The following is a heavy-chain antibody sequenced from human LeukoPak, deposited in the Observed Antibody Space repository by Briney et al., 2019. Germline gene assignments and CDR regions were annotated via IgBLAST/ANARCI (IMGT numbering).Heavy chain of an antibody. CDR1: GGSMSSSSYY. CDR3: ARQIAAAPDY. J-gene: IGHJ4*02. CDR2: IYYSGTT. Sequence: SETLSLTCTVSGGSMSSSSYYWGWIRQPPGKGLEWIGSIYYSGTTYYNPSLKSRVTISVDTSKNQFSLKLSSVTAADTAVYYCARQIAAAPDYWGQGTLVTASS. V-gene: IGHV4-39*01. D-gene: IGHD6-13*01.